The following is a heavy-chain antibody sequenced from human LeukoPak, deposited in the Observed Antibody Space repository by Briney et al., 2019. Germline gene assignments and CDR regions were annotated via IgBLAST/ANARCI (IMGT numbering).Heavy chain of an antibody. CDR3: ASSLVAAAGTSFDS. J-gene: IGHJ4*02. CDR1: GYTFTGYY. V-gene: IGHV1-2*02. D-gene: IGHD6-13*01. Sequence: VASVRVSFKASGYTFTGYYMHWVRQAPGQGLEWMGWINPNSGGTNYAQKFQGRVTMTRDTSISTAYMELSRLRSDDTAVYYCASSLVAAAGTSFDSWGQGTLVTVSS. CDR2: INPNSGGT.